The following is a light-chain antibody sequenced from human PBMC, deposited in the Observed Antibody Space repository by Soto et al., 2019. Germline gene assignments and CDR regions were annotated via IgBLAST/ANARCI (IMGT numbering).Light chain of an antibody. J-gene: IGKJ1*01. CDR1: QNVRSN. Sequence: LTKSRADEPCLPGESATLSSRASQNVRSNLAWYQQKPGQAPRLLIYGASTRATGIPDRFSGSGSGTDFTLTSSRLVPEDFVVYYCQQYGRSSWACGQGTKVDIK. V-gene: IGKV3-20*01. CDR3: QQYGRSSWA. CDR2: GAS.